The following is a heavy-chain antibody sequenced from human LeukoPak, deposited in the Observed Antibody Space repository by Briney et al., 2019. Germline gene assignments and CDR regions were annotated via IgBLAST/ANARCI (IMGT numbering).Heavy chain of an antibody. J-gene: IGHJ3*02. D-gene: IGHD1-26*01. CDR2: ISWNSGSI. Sequence: PGRSLRLSCAASGFTFDDYAMHWVRQAPGKGLEWVSGISWNSGSIGYADSVKGRFTISRDNAKNSLYLQMNSLRAEDTALYYCAKDILGELRRLGAFDIWGQGTMVTVSS. V-gene: IGHV3-9*01. CDR3: AKDILGELRRLGAFDI. CDR1: GFTFDDYA.